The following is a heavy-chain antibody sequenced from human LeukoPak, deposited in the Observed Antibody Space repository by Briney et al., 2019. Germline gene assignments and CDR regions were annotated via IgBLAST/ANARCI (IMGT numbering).Heavy chain of an antibody. CDR1: GYTFTSYG. D-gene: IGHD1-26*01. Sequence: ASVKVSCKASGYTFTSYGISWVRQAPGQGLEGMGWISAYNGNTNYAQKLQGRVTMTTDTSTSTAYMELRSLRSDDTAVYYCARDRGAFSGSYDLDYWGQGTLVTVSS. CDR3: ARDRGAFSGSYDLDY. J-gene: IGHJ4*02. V-gene: IGHV1-18*01. CDR2: ISAYNGNT.